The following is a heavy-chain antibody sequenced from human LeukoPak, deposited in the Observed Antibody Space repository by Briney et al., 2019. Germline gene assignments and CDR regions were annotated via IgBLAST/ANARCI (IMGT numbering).Heavy chain of an antibody. D-gene: IGHD3-10*01. Sequence: SETLSLTCAVYGESFSGYYWSWIRQPPGKGLEWIGEINHSGSTNYNPSLKSRVTISVDTSKNQFSLKLSSVTAADTAVYYCARHGNYYGSGSSDDYWGQGTLVTVSS. CDR2: INHSGST. J-gene: IGHJ4*02. V-gene: IGHV4-34*01. CDR3: ARHGNYYGSGSSDDY. CDR1: GESFSGYY.